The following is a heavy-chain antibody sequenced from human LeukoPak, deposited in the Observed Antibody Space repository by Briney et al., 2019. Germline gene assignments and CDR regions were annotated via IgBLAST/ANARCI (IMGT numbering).Heavy chain of an antibody. CDR3: ARDRDYYGSGRRNSYYYYGMDV. J-gene: IGHJ6*02. V-gene: IGHV3-21*01. D-gene: IGHD3-10*01. CDR1: GFTFSSYS. Sequence: PGGSLRLSCAASGFTFSSYSINWVRQAPGKGLEWVSSISSSSYIYYADSVKGRLTISRDNAKNSLYLQMNSLRAEDTAVYYCARDRDYYGSGRRNSYYYYGMDVWGQGTTVTVSS. CDR2: ISSSSYI.